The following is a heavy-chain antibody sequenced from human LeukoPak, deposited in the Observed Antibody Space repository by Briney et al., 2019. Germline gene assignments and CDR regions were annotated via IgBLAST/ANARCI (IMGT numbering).Heavy chain of an antibody. CDR1: GYRFTSYW. CDR2: IYPGDSDT. CDR3: ARREGSNTYWYFDL. V-gene: IGHV5-51*01. D-gene: IGHD1-26*01. J-gene: IGHJ2*01. Sequence: GESLKISCKGSGYRFTSYWIGWGRQTPGKGLVWMGIIYPGDSDTRYSPSFQGQVTISADKSISTAYLQWSSLKASDTAMYYCARREGSNTYWYFDLWGRGTLVTVSS.